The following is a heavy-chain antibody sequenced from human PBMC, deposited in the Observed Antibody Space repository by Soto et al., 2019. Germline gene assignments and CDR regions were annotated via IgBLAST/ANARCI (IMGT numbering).Heavy chain of an antibody. CDR3: ARLFCSGGPCYDVVDV. Sequence: SGTLSPTRPISGGSISNYYWGWIRQPPGKGLEWIGYIYYRGSTNYNPSLKRRVTISVDTSKNQFSLKLSSVTAAHTAVYYSARLFCSGGPCYDVVDVWGQGTMVTFSS. D-gene: IGHD2-15*01. J-gene: IGHJ3*01. V-gene: IGHV4-59*08. CDR1: GGSISNYY. CDR2: IYYRGST.